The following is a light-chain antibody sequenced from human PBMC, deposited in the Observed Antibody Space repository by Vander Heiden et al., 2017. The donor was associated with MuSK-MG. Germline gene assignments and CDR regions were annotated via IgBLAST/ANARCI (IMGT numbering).Light chain of an antibody. Sequence: DVQMTQSPSTLSASVGDRVTIPCRASQSVGMWLAWYQLKPGKAPKLLIDRASSLESGVPSRFSGSGSGTEFTLTINSLQPDDFATYYCQQFDSYLTFGGGTKVEIK. CDR3: QQFDSYLT. CDR2: RAS. CDR1: QSVGMW. V-gene: IGKV1-5*03. J-gene: IGKJ4*01.